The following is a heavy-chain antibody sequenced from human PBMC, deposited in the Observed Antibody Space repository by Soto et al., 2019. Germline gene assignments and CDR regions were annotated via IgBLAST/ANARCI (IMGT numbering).Heavy chain of an antibody. Sequence: QVQLQESGPGLVKPSGTLSLTCAVSSGSISSANWWSWVRQPPGKGLEWIGEIFHGGSTNYNSSLKSRVAISVDKSKNQFSLNLHSVTAADTAVYYCAKQRNLEITVAGIPSVQAFDVWGQGTMVTVSS. CDR1: SGSISSANW. J-gene: IGHJ3*01. D-gene: IGHD6-19*01. V-gene: IGHV4-4*02. CDR3: AKQRNLEITVAGIPSVQAFDV. CDR2: IFHGGST.